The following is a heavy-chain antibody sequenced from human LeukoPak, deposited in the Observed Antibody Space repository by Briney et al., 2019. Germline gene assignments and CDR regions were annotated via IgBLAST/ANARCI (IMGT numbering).Heavy chain of an antibody. CDR2: IWYDGQTK. CDR1: GFIFSNYG. J-gene: IGHJ4*02. CDR3: AREWGRIAVAGGPGY. D-gene: IGHD6-19*01. Sequence: PGGSLRLSCEASGFIFSNYGMHWVRQAPGKGLEWLALIWYDGQTKFYADSVKGRFTISRDNSGNTLFLHMTSLRVEDTAVYYCAREWGRIAVAGGPGYWSQGALVTVSS. V-gene: IGHV3-33*01.